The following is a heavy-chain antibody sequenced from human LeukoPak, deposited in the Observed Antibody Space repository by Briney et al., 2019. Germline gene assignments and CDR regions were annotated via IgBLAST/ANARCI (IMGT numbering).Heavy chain of an antibody. J-gene: IGHJ4*02. CDR2: FDPEDGET. CDR1: GYTLTELS. D-gene: IGHD1-26*01. V-gene: IGHV1-24*01. CDR3: ATGGHGATGGDY. Sequence: ASVKVSCKVSGYTLTELSVHWVRQAPGKGLEWMGGFDPEDGETIYAQKFQGRVTMTEDTSTDTAYMELSSLRSEDTAVYYCATGGHGATGGDYWGQGTLVTVSS.